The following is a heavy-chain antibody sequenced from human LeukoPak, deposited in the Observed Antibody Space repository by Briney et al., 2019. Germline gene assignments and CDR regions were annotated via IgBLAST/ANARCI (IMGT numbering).Heavy chain of an antibody. D-gene: IGHD5-18*01. Sequence: ASVKVSCKASGYTFTRYGISWVRQAPGQGLEWMGWLSAYNSNANNAQNLQGRVTMTSDTSTSTAYMELRSLRSDDTAVYYCARVVYTYGYALDYWGQGTLVTVSS. CDR2: LSAYNSNA. CDR3: ARVVYTYGYALDY. J-gene: IGHJ4*02. CDR1: GYTFTRYG. V-gene: IGHV1-18*01.